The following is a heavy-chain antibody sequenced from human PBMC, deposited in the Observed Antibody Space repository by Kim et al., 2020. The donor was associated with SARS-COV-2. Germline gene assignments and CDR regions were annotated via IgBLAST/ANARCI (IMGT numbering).Heavy chain of an antibody. Sequence: SETLSLTCTVSGGPISSYYWSWIRQPPGKGLEWIGYIYYSGSTNYNPSLKSRVTISVDTSKNQFSLKLSSVTAADTAVYYCAADYGDFAWDYWGQGTLVTVSS. CDR3: AADYGDFAWDY. CDR1: GGPISSYY. D-gene: IGHD4-17*01. CDR2: IYYSGST. J-gene: IGHJ4*02. V-gene: IGHV4-59*01.